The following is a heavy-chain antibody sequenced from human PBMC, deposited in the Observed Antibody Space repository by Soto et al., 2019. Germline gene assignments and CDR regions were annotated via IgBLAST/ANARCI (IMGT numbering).Heavy chain of an antibody. Sequence: SETLSLTCTVSGDSITSYYWSWIRQPPGKALEWIGYIYYSGSTDNNPSLKSRVTISLDPAKKQFSLKLNSVTAADTAVYYCARDLGIGSGPFDAWGQGTMVTVSS. J-gene: IGHJ3*01. CDR2: IYYSGST. D-gene: IGHD2-2*03. CDR1: GDSITSYY. CDR3: ARDLGIGSGPFDA. V-gene: IGHV4-59*01.